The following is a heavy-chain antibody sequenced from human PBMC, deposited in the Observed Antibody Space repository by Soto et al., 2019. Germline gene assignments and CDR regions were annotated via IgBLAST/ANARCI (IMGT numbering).Heavy chain of an antibody. CDR2: ISYDGRVT. CDR1: RFAFETYG. Sequence: GGSLRLSCAVSRFAFETYGMHWVRQPPGKGLEWVALISYDGRVTHLADSVKGRFTISRDNSKKTVVLQMTSLKVEDTAVYYCAKSRFVKWFIPTFDYWGQGALVTVSS. V-gene: IGHV3-30*18. D-gene: IGHD3-3*01. CDR3: AKSRFVKWFIPTFDY. J-gene: IGHJ4*02.